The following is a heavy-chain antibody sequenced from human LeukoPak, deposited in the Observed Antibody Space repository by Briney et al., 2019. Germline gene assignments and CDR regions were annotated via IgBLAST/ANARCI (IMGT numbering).Heavy chain of an antibody. CDR2: IYSGGST. Sequence: PGGSLLLSCAASGFPVSSNYMSWVRQAPGKGLEGGSVIYSGGSTYYADSVKGRFTISRDNSKNTLYLQMNSLRAEDTAVYYCATTFMTTVTEYYFDYWGQGTLVTVSS. J-gene: IGHJ4*02. CDR3: ATTFMTTVTEYYFDY. V-gene: IGHV3-53*01. CDR1: GFPVSSNY. D-gene: IGHD4-17*01.